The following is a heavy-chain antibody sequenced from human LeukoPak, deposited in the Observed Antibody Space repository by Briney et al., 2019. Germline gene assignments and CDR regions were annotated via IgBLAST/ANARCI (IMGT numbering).Heavy chain of an antibody. J-gene: IGHJ4*02. CDR3: VTSIIMCSTKDFDY. Sequence: SETLSLTCTVSGASVSSGSYYWSWIRQPPGKGLEWIGYIYYSTTNYNPSLKSRVTISVDTSKNQFSLKLSSVTAADTAVYYFVTSIIMCSTKDFDYWGQGTLVSISS. D-gene: IGHD1-14*01. V-gene: IGHV4-61*01. CDR2: IYYSTT. CDR1: GASVSSGSYY.